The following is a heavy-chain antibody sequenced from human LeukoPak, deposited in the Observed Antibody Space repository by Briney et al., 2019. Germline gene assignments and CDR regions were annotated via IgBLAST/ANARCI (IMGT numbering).Heavy chain of an antibody. J-gene: IGHJ5*02. D-gene: IGHD3-10*01. CDR1: GFTFISYY. CDR2: IKEDGSEK. V-gene: IGHV3-7*01. Sequence: GGSLRLSCAASGFTFISYYMSWVRQAPGKGLEWVANIKEDGSEKKYVDSVKGRFTIFRDNAKNSLYLQMNNLRAEDTGVYYCARTIRGRFWFDPWGQGTLVTVSS. CDR3: ARTIRGRFWFDP.